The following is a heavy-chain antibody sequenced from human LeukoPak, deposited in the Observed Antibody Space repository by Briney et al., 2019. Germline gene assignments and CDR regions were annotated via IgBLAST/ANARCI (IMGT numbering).Heavy chain of an antibody. CDR1: GFTFSSYA. D-gene: IGHD1-26*01. CDR2: ISGSGGST. V-gene: IGHV3-23*01. CDR3: AKGKVNHLGALDY. J-gene: IGHJ4*02. Sequence: GGSLRLSCAASGFTFSSYAMSWVRQAPGKGLEWVSAISGSGGSTYYADSVMGRFIISRDNSRKTFHLQMDSLRADDTAIYYCAKGKVNHLGALDYWGQGTLVTVSS.